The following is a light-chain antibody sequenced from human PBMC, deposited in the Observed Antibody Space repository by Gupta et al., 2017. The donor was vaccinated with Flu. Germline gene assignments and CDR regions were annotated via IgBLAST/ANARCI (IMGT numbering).Light chain of an antibody. CDR3: QQYGSSPLYS. CDR2: GAS. Sequence: EIVLTQSPGTLSLSPGERATLSCRASQSFNSNYLAWYQQKPGQAPRLLIYGASSRATGIPDRFSGSGSGTDFTLTISRLEPEDFAVYYCQQYGSSPLYSFGQGTKVEIK. J-gene: IGKJ2*03. V-gene: IGKV3-20*01. CDR1: QSFNSNY.